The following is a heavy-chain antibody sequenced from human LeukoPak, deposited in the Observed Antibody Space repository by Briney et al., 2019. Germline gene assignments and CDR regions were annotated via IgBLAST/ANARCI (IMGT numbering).Heavy chain of an antibody. CDR2: INPNSGGT. CDR1: GYTFTGYH. Sequence: VSVKVSCKASGYTFTGYHMHWVRQAPGQGLEWMGWINPNSGGTNYAQKFQGRVTMTRDTSISTAYMELSRLRSDDTAVYYCARVLTVRGVIPDYWGQGTLVTVSS. CDR3: ARVLTVRGVIPDY. J-gene: IGHJ4*02. D-gene: IGHD3-10*01. V-gene: IGHV1-2*02.